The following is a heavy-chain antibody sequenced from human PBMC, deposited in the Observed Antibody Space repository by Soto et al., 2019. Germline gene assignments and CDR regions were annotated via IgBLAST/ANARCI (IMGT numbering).Heavy chain of an antibody. V-gene: IGHV3-53*01. CDR1: GFTVNGKKY. CDR3: ATCLLREHAFDV. J-gene: IGHJ3*01. CDR2: LYIADGT. D-gene: IGHD1-26*01. Sequence: DVQVVESGGGLIQPGGSLRLSCAVSGFTVNGKKYVTWVLQAPGKGLEWLSALYIADGTYYAASVKGRFTVSIDSSKNTLYLQMNHLSPEDTAVYYCATCLLREHAFDVWGLGAMVTVSS.